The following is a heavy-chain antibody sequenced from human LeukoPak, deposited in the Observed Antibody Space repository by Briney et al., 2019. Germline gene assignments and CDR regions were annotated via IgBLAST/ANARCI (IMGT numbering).Heavy chain of an antibody. CDR2: IYYSGST. CDR3: ARAQDYDYVWGSPIFDY. D-gene: IGHD3-16*01. CDR1: GGSISSSSYY. Sequence: SETLSLTCTVSGGSISSSSYYWGWIRQPPGKGLEWIGYIYYSGSTNYNPSLKSRVTISVDTSKNQFSLKLSSVTAADTAVYYCARAQDYDYVWGSPIFDYWGQGTLVTVSS. V-gene: IGHV4-61*05. J-gene: IGHJ4*02.